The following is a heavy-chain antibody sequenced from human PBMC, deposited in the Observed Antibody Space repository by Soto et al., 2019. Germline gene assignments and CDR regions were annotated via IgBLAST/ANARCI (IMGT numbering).Heavy chain of an antibody. J-gene: IGHJ6*02. V-gene: IGHV4-34*01. CDR1: GGSFSGYY. D-gene: IGHD1-20*01. CDR3: ARGRLRYNWNPRDYYYYGMDV. CDR2: INHSGST. Sequence: SETLSLTCAVYGGSFSGYYWIWIRQPPGKGLEWIGEINHSGSTNYNPSLKSRVTISVDTSKNQFSLKLSSVTAADTAVYYCARGRLRYNWNPRDYYYYGMDVWCQGTTVNVS.